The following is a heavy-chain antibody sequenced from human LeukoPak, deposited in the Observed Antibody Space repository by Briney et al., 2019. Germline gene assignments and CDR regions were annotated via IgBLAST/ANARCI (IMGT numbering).Heavy chain of an antibody. V-gene: IGHV3-7*01. CDR1: GFTFSSYW. J-gene: IGHJ6*03. CDR3: ARDSSWSLAYYYYMDV. D-gene: IGHD6-13*01. CDR2: IKQDGREK. Sequence: GGSLRLSCVASGFTFSSYWMSWVRQAPGKGLEWVANIKQDGREKYYVDSVKGRFTISRENAENSLYLQMNGLSAEDTAVYYCARDSSWSLAYYYYMDVWGKGTMVTVSS.